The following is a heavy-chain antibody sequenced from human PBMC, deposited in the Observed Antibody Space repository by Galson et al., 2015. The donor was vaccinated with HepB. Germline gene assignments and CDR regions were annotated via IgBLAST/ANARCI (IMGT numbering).Heavy chain of an antibody. CDR2: INAGNGNA. CDR3: AREGTVTTLDAFDI. D-gene: IGHD4-17*01. Sequence: SVKVSCKASGYTFTSYAMHWVRQAPGQRLEWMGWINAGNGNAKYSQKFQGRVTITRDTSASTAYMELSSLRSEDTAVYYCAREGTVTTLDAFDIWGQGTMVTVSS. J-gene: IGHJ3*02. CDR1: GYTFTSYA. V-gene: IGHV1-3*01.